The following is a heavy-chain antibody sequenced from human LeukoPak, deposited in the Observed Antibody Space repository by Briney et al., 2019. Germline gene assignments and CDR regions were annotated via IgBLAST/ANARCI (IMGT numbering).Heavy chain of an antibody. CDR2: ISYDGSNK. J-gene: IGHJ6*02. CDR3: AKDHDSSGWYDVDYYGMDV. Sequence: PGGSLRLSCAASGFSFSSYGMSWFRQAPGKGLEWVAVISYDGSNKYYADSVKGRFTISRDNSKNTLYLQMNSLRAEDTAVYYCAKDHDSSGWYDVDYYGMDVWGQGTTVTVSS. CDR1: GFSFSSYG. V-gene: IGHV3-30*18. D-gene: IGHD6-19*01.